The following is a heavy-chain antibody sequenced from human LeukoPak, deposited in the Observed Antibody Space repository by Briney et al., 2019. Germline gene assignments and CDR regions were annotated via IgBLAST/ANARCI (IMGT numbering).Heavy chain of an antibody. J-gene: IGHJ5*02. Sequence: GGSLRLSCAASGFTFSRYAMSWVRQASGKGLEWVSAISGSGGSTYYADSVKGRFTISRDNSKNTLYLQMNSLRAEDTAVYYCAKDSVVVVAYNWFDPWGQGTLVTVSS. CDR1: GFTFSRYA. CDR3: AKDSVVVVAYNWFDP. D-gene: IGHD2-15*01. V-gene: IGHV3-23*01. CDR2: ISGSGGST.